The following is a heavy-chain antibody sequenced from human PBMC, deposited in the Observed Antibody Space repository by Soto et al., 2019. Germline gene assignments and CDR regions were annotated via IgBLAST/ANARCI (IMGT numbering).Heavy chain of an antibody. Sequence: QVQLVQYGVEVKAPGASVRVSCKASGYTFINFDISWVRQAAGQGLEWLGWMNPGSGKTGYASKFQGRVAMTRDASTGTSHLELSSLTSDDTAVYYCARMASAGTLNWFDPWGQGTLVTVSS. D-gene: IGHD6-13*01. J-gene: IGHJ5*02. V-gene: IGHV1-8*02. CDR1: GYTFINFD. CDR3: ARMASAGTLNWFDP. CDR2: MNPGSGKT.